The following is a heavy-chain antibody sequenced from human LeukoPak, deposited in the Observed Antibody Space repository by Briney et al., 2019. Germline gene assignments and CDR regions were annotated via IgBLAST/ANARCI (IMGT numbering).Heavy chain of an antibody. CDR2: IIPILGIS. J-gene: IGHJ4*02. CDR3: ARESDSSSLY. CDR1: GGTFSNYA. D-gene: IGHD6-6*01. V-gene: IGHV1-69*04. Sequence: SVKVSCKASGGTFSNYAINWVRQAPGQGLEWMGRIIPILGISNYAQRFQGRATITADKSTSTAYMELSSLRSEDTAVYYCARESDSSSLYWGQGTLVTVSS.